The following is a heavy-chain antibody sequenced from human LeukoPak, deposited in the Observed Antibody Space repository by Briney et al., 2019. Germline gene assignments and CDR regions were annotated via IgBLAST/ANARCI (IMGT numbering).Heavy chain of an antibody. J-gene: IGHJ4*02. CDR1: GFTFNSSW. CDR2: ISGSGGST. CDR3: AKRGLAAALFR. V-gene: IGHV3-23*01. D-gene: IGHD6-13*01. Sequence: GGSLRLSCAASGFTFNSSWMTWVRQAPGKGLEWVSDISGSGGSTYYADSVKGRFTISRDNSKNTLYLQMNRLRAEDTAVYYCAKRGLAAALFRWGQGTLVTVSS.